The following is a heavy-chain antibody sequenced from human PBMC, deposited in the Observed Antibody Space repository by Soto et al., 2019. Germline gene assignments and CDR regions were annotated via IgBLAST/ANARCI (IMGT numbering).Heavy chain of an antibody. CDR3: ARTDGALDV. Sequence: QVQLVQSGAVVKKPGASVKVSCKASGYTFTRYDINWVRQSTGQGLEWMGWMNPNSGNTGYVQEFQGRATITSNTSISTAKVELSSLSSEDTAVYYCARTDGALDVRGQGTTVTVSS. D-gene: IGHD4-17*01. CDR1: GYTFTRYD. V-gene: IGHV1-8*01. J-gene: IGHJ6*02. CDR2: MNPNSGNT.